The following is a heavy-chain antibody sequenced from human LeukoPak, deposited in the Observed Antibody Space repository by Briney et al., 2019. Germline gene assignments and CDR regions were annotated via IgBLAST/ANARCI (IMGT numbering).Heavy chain of an antibody. V-gene: IGHV3-30*02. D-gene: IGHD3-16*01. Sequence: PGGSLRLSCVASGPNFGSYAVHWVRQAPGKGLEWVAFIGHDGTKIYYADSVQGRFTISRDNSKNTLYLEMNSLSGEDTALYYCAKDHVTWGNRYFDHWGQGTLGTVSS. CDR1: GPNFGSYA. CDR3: AKDHVTWGNRYFDH. J-gene: IGHJ4*02. CDR2: IGHDGTKI.